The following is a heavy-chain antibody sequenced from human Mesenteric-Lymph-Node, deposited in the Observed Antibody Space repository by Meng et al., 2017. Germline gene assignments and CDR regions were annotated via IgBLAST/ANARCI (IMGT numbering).Heavy chain of an antibody. CDR1: GYSISSGYY. J-gene: IGHJ6*02. V-gene: IGHV4-38-2*02. Sequence: SETLSLTCTVSGYSISSGYYWGWIRQPPGKGLEWIGSIYHSGSTYYNPSLKSRVTISVDTSKNQFSLKLSSVTAADTAVYYCARVNGCSGGSCYLRYYYYGMDVWGQGTTVTVSS. CDR2: IYHSGST. CDR3: ARVNGCSGGSCYLRYYYYGMDV. D-gene: IGHD2-15*01.